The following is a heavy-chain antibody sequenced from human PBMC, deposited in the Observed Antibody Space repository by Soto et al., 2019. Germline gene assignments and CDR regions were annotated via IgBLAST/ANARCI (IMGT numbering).Heavy chain of an antibody. D-gene: IGHD4-17*01. Sequence: ASVKVSCKASGYTFTSYYMHWVRQAPGQGLEWMGIINPSGGSTSYAQKFQGRVTMIRDTSTSTVYMELSSLRSEDTAVYYCARVSGAHVDAFDIWGQGTMVTVSP. CDR1: GYTFTSYY. CDR3: ARVSGAHVDAFDI. V-gene: IGHV1-46*03. CDR2: INPSGGST. J-gene: IGHJ3*02.